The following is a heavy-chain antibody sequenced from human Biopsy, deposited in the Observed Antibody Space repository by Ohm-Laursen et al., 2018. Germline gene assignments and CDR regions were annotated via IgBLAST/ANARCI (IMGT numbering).Heavy chain of an antibody. Sequence: GSLRLSCAASGFAFNLYEMNWVRQAPGKGMEWISYIYGGGSPVSYADSVKGRFTISRDNAQNSLYLQMNSLRAEDTAVYFCARDASQGFDSWGQGTLVTVSS. CDR2: IYGGGSPV. CDR1: GFAFNLYE. V-gene: IGHV3-48*03. J-gene: IGHJ5*01. CDR3: ARDASQGFDS.